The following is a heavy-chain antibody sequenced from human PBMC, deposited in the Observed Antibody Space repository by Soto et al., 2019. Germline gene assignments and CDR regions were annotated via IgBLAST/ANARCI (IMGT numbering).Heavy chain of an antibody. Sequence: XETLSITFSASGVSISGSYWSWIRQSPGKGLEWLGYVYYTGSTNYSPSLRSRVSISVDTSKNEFSLRLSSVTAADTAVYFCARSVAVPGAHIDYWGQGTQVTVSS. CDR2: VYYTGST. D-gene: IGHD6-19*01. V-gene: IGHV4-59*01. CDR3: ARSVAVPGAHIDY. J-gene: IGHJ4*02. CDR1: GVSISGSY.